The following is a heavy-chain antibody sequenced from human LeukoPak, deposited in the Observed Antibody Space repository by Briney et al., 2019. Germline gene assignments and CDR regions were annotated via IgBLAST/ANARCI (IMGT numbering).Heavy chain of an antibody. CDR1: GDSVSSNSAA. Sequence: SQTLSLTCAISGDSVSSNSAAWNWIRQSPARGLEGLGRTYYRSKWYNDYAVSVQSRITIHPDTSKNQFSLQLNSVTPEDTAVYYCARDRSSWYRAGIYFDYWGQGTLVTDSS. CDR2: TYYRSKWYN. J-gene: IGHJ4*02. D-gene: IGHD6-13*01. V-gene: IGHV6-1*01. CDR3: ARDRSSWYRAGIYFDY.